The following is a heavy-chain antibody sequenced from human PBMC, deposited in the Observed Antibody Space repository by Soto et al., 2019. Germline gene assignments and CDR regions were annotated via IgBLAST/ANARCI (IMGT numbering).Heavy chain of an antibody. CDR2: ISAHNGNS. D-gene: IGHD1-1*01. Sequence: QVHLVQSGAEVKKPGPSVKVSCKASGYTFTSYGITWVRQAPGQGLEWMGWISAHNGNSDYAQKLQGRVIVTRDTSTRTAYMELRSLISDDTAVYYCARGRYGDYWGQGDLVTVSS. CDR1: GYTFTSYG. J-gene: IGHJ4*02. CDR3: ARGRYGDY. V-gene: IGHV1-18*01.